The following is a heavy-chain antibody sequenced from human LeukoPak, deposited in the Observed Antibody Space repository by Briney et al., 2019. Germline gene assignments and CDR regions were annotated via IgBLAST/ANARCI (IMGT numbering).Heavy chain of an antibody. D-gene: IGHD3-10*01. Sequence: PGGSLRLSCAASGFTFSSYRMHWVRQAPGKGLVWVSRINSDGSSTSYADSVKGRFTISRDNAKNTLYLQMNSLRAEDTAVYYCARDLSHYGSGSYYDYFDYWGQGTLVTVSS. CDR3: ARDLSHYGSGSYYDYFDY. J-gene: IGHJ4*02. CDR2: INSDGSST. V-gene: IGHV3-74*01. CDR1: GFTFSSYR.